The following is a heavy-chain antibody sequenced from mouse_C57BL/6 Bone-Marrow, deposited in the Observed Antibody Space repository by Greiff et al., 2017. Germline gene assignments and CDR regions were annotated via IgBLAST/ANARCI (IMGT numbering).Heavy chain of an antibody. J-gene: IGHJ3*01. CDR1: GFNIQNTY. V-gene: IGHV14-3*01. Sequence: EVQLQESVAELVRPGASVKLSCTASGFNIQNTYMHWVKQRPDQGLEWIGRIDPATGNTKYAPKFQGKATITADTSSNTAYLQLSSLTSEDTAIYYCASPTGTFAYWGQGTLVTVSA. D-gene: IGHD4-1*01. CDR3: ASPTGTFAY. CDR2: IDPATGNT.